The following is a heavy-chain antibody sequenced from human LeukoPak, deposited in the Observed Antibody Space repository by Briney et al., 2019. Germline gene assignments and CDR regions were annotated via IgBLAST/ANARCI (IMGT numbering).Heavy chain of an antibody. V-gene: IGHV1-2*02. D-gene: IGHD2-15*01. Sequence: ASVKVSCKASGYTFTGYYMHWVRQAPGQGLEWMGWINPNSGGTNYAQKFQGRVTMIRDTSISTAYMELSSLRSDDTAVYYCARDLEGYCSGGTCYFDYRGQGTLVTVSS. CDR3: ARDLEGYCSGGTCYFDY. CDR2: INPNSGGT. CDR1: GYTFTGYY. J-gene: IGHJ4*02.